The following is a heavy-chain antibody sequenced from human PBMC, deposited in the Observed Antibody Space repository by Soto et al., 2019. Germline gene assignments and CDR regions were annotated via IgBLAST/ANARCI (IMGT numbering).Heavy chain of an antibody. J-gene: IGHJ3*02. CDR1: GGTFSXYT. CDR2: IIPILGIA. D-gene: IGHD6-19*01. CDR3: ARELQTSGWYPNHDAFDI. Sequence: SVKVSCKGAGGTFSXYTISWGRQAPGQGLEWMGRIIPILGIANYAQKFQGRVTITADKSTSTAYMELSSLRSEDTAVYYCARELQTSGWYPNHDAFDIWGQGTMVTVSS. V-gene: IGHV1-69*04.